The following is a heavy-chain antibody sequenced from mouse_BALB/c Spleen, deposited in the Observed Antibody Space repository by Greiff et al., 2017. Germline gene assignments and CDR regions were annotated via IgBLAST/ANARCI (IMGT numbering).Heavy chain of an antibody. CDR1: GFSLTSYG. V-gene: IGHV2-9*02. D-gene: IGHD5-2*01. CDR2: IWAGGST. J-gene: IGHJ2*01. CDR3: ARDRNSYVGFDY. Sequence: VKLMESGPGLVAPSQSLSITCTASGFSLTSYGVHWVRQTPGKGLEWLGVIWAGGSTNYNSARMYRLSISKDNSKSQVFLKMNSLQTDDTAMYYCARDRNSYVGFDYWGHGTTRAVSS.